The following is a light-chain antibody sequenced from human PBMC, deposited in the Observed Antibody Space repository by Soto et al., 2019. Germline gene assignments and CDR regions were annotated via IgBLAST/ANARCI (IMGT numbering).Light chain of an antibody. V-gene: IGLV2-23*02. CDR2: EVT. CDR1: SSDVGGYNL. CDR3: CSYAGTSSYA. J-gene: IGLJ1*01. Sequence: SVLTQPASVSGSLGQAITISCTVTSSDVGGYNLVSWYQQHPGKAPKLMIYEVTKRPSGVSNRFSASKSGDTASLTISGLQAEDEADYYCCSYAGTSSYAFGTGTKVTVL.